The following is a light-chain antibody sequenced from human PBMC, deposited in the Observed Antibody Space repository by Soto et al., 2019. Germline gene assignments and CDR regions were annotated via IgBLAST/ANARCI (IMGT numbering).Light chain of an antibody. V-gene: IGKV1-9*01. Sequence: DIQLTQSPSFLSASVGDRVTITCRASQGISSYLAWFQQKPGRAPNLLIYGASTLQSGVPSRFSGSGSGTDFTLTISNLQPEDFANYYCQQLNAYPRTVGQGTRLEIK. J-gene: IGKJ5*01. CDR2: GAS. CDR3: QQLNAYPRT. CDR1: QGISSY.